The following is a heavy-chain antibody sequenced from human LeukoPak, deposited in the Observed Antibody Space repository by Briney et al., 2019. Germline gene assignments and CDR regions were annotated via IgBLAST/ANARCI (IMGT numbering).Heavy chain of an antibody. D-gene: IGHD3-22*01. Sequence: GGSLRLSCAASGFTFSSYAINWVRQAPGKGLEWVSGISGSGGSTYYADPVKGRFTISRDNSKNTLYLQMNSLRAEDTAAYYCAKGGGAYYSDSSTYSAPFEHWGQGTLVTVSS. CDR1: GFTFSSYA. CDR2: ISGSGGST. V-gene: IGHV3-23*01. CDR3: AKGGGAYYSDSSTYSAPFEH. J-gene: IGHJ4*02.